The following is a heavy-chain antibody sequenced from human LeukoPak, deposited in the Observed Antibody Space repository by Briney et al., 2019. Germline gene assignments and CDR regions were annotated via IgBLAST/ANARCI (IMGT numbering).Heavy chain of an antibody. CDR3: ARGDPPEYGSSFDY. CDR1: GFTFSSYW. V-gene: IGHV3-7*03. Sequence: GGSLRLSCAASGFTFSSYWMSWVCQAPGKGLEWVANIKQDGSEKYYVDSVKGRFTISRDNAKNSLYLQMNSLRAEDTAVYYCARGDPPEYGSSFDYWGQGTLVTVSS. D-gene: IGHD3-10*01. J-gene: IGHJ4*02. CDR2: IKQDGSEK.